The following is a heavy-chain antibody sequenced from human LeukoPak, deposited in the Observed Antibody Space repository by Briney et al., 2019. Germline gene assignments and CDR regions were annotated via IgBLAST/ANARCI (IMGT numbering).Heavy chain of an antibody. Sequence: SETLSLTCAVYGGSFSGYYWSWIRQPPGKGLEWIGEISHSGSTNYNPSLKSRVTISVDTSKNQFSLKLSSVTAADTAVYYCARAPRIRGYDILTGYYKPYYFDYWGQGTLVTVSS. CDR1: GGSFSGYY. V-gene: IGHV4-34*01. CDR3: ARAPRIRGYDILTGYYKPYYFDY. J-gene: IGHJ4*02. CDR2: ISHSGST. D-gene: IGHD3-9*01.